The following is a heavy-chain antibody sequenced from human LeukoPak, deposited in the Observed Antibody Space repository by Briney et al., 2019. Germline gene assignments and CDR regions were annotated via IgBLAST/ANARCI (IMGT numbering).Heavy chain of an antibody. CDR2: ISSSSSCT. V-gene: IGHV3-11*05. J-gene: IGHJ4*02. D-gene: IGHD6-13*01. Sequence: GGSLRLSCAASGFTFSDYYMSWIRQAPGKGLEWVSYISSSSSCTNYADSVKGRFTISRDNAKNSLYLQMNSLRAEDTAVYYCARGVSRSSSRHFDYWGQGTLVTVSS. CDR3: ARGVSRSSSRHFDY. CDR1: GFTFSDYY.